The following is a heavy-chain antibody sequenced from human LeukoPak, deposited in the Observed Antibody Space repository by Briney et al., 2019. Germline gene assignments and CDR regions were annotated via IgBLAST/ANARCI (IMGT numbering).Heavy chain of an antibody. V-gene: IGHV3-23*01. CDR2: ISGSGGST. J-gene: IGHJ4*02. CDR1: GFTFSSYA. D-gene: IGHD3-22*01. Sequence: PGGSLRLSCAASGFTFSSYAMSWVRQAPGKGLEWVSAISGSGGSTYYADSVKGRFTISRDNSKNTLYLQMNSLRAEDTAVYYCAKDQGPNYYDSSGYYFDYWGQGTLVTVSS. CDR3: AKDQGPNYYDSSGYYFDY.